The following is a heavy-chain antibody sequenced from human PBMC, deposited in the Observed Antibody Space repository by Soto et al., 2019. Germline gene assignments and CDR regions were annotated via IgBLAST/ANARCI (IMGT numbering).Heavy chain of an antibody. D-gene: IGHD1-1*01. CDR2: IIPIFGTA. Sequence: QVQLVQSGAEVKKPGSSVKVSCKASGGTFSSYAISWVRQAPGQGLEWMGGIIPIFGTANYAQKFQGRVTITADESTSTAYMELSSLRSEDTAVYYCARGLRRPGTLLEINWFDPWGQGTLVTVSS. J-gene: IGHJ5*02. CDR1: GGTFSSYA. CDR3: ARGLRRPGTLLEINWFDP. V-gene: IGHV1-69*01.